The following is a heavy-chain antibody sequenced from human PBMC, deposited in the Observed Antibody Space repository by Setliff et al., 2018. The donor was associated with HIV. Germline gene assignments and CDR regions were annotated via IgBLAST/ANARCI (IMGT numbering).Heavy chain of an antibody. Sequence: PGESLKISCKGSGYSFTSYWIGWVRQMPGKGLEWMGIIYPGDSDTRYSPSFQGQVTISADKSISTAYLQWSSLEASDTAMYYCARVEGITMIVVGLDIWGQGTMVTVSS. J-gene: IGHJ3*02. V-gene: IGHV5-51*01. CDR2: IYPGDSDT. CDR3: ARVEGITMIVVGLDI. CDR1: GYSFTSYW. D-gene: IGHD3-22*01.